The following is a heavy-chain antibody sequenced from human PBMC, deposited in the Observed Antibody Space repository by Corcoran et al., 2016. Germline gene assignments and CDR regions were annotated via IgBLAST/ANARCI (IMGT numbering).Heavy chain of an antibody. J-gene: IGHJ6*02. CDR3: AKASPVTTDGSMDV. D-gene: IGHD4-17*01. Sequence: QVQLVESGGGVVQPGRSPRLSCAASGFTFSSYGMHWVRQAPGKGLAWVAVISYDGSNKYYADSVKGRFTISRDNSKNTLYLQMNSLRAEDTAVYYCAKASPVTTDGSMDVWGQGTTVTVSS. V-gene: IGHV3-30*18. CDR2: ISYDGSNK. CDR1: GFTFSSYG.